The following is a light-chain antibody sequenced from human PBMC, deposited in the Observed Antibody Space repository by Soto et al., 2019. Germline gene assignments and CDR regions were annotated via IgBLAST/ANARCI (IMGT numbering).Light chain of an antibody. CDR3: QQYDGSWT. Sequence: DIQTTQSPSTLSASVGDRVTITCRASQSIGSSLAWYQQKLGKAPKLLIYKASSLESGVPSRFSGSGSGTEFTLSISSLQPDDFATYYCQQYDGSWTFGQGTKVEIK. V-gene: IGKV1-5*03. CDR2: KAS. CDR1: QSIGSS. J-gene: IGKJ1*01.